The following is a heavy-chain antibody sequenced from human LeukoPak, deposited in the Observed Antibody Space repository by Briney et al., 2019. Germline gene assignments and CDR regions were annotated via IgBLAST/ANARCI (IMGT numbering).Heavy chain of an antibody. V-gene: IGHV6-1*01. CDR1: GDSVSSNSAA. Sequence: PSQTLSLTCAISGDSVSSNSAAWNWIRQSPSRGLEWLGRTYYRSKWYNNYAISVKSRITINPDTSKNQFSLQLNSVTPEDTAVYYCARDFCGRSNCPNNWIDPWGQGTLVTVSS. CDR3: ARDFCGRSNCPNNWIDP. D-gene: IGHD2-15*01. CDR2: TYYRSKWYN. J-gene: IGHJ5*02.